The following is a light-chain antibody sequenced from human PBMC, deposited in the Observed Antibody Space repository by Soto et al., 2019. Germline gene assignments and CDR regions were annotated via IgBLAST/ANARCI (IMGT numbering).Light chain of an antibody. CDR1: QSISSSY. Sequence: EIVLTQSPGTLSLSPGERATLSCRASQSISSSYLAWYQQIPGQAPMLLIYAASVRATGIPDRFSGSVSGTDFTLTISILDPEDFAVYFCQQYGSSPVTFGGGTKVEIK. V-gene: IGKV3-20*01. J-gene: IGKJ4*01. CDR2: AAS. CDR3: QQYGSSPVT.